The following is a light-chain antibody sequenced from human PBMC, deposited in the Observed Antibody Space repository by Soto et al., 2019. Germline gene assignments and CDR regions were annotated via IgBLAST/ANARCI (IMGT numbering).Light chain of an antibody. J-gene: IGKJ3*01. CDR2: DAS. Sequence: EIVMTQSPATLSVSPGEGVTLSCRASERLTTNLAWYQQKPGQAPRLLIYDASNRATDIPARFSGSGSGTDFTLTISSLEPEDFAVYYCQQRSNWPPEITFGPGTKVDIK. CDR3: QQRSNWPPEIT. V-gene: IGKV3-11*01. CDR1: ERLTTN.